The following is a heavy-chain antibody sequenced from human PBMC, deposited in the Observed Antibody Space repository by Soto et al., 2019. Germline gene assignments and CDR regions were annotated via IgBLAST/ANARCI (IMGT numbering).Heavy chain of an antibody. Sequence: SETRSRTWAVDGGASICYYCIFIRQPPGEGREWIGQINHSGSTNYNPSLKSRVTISVDTSSNQFSLRLSSVTATANPLYYPARGRWGAARPFDYWGQGTLVTVSS. CDR3: ARGRWGAARPFDY. J-gene: IGHJ4*01. D-gene: IGHD6-6*01. CDR1: GGASICYY. CDR2: INHSGST. V-gene: IGHV4-34*01.